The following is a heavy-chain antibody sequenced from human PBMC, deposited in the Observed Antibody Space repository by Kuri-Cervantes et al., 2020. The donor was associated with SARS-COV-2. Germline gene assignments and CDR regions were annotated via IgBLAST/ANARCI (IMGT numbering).Heavy chain of an antibody. V-gene: IGHV1-8*01. D-gene: IGHD2-2*01. Sequence: ASVKVSCKASGYTFTSYDINWVRQATGQGLEWMGWMNPNSGNTGYAQKFQGRVTMTRNTSISTAYMELSSLRSEDTAVYYCARGSGVPAAMVWFDPWGQGTLVTVSS. CDR3: ARGSGVPAAMVWFDP. CDR1: GYTFTSYD. J-gene: IGHJ5*02. CDR2: MNPNSGNT.